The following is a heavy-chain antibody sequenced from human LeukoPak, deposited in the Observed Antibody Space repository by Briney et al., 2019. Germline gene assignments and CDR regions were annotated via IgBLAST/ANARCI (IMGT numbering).Heavy chain of an antibody. J-gene: IGHJ4*02. CDR3: VSAVGYCGGDCYSDY. Sequence: GGSLRLSCGASGLVFSSYEMNWVRQAPGKGLEWISYISSSGATIHYADSVKGRFTISRDNAKNSLYLQMNSLRADDTAVYYCVSAVGYCGGDCYSDYWGQGTLVTVSS. V-gene: IGHV3-48*03. CDR2: ISSSGATI. CDR1: GLVFSSYE. D-gene: IGHD2-21*02.